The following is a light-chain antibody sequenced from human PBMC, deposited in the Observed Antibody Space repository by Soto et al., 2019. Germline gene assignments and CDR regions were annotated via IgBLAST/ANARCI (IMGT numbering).Light chain of an antibody. J-gene: IGLJ3*02. Sequence: QSALTQPASVSGSPGQSITISCTGTSSDIGSYNLVSWYQHHPGKAPKLIIYEVTKRPSGVSDRFSGSTSANTASLTISGLQAEDEGDYYCCSYEGADIMVFGGGTKLTVL. CDR1: SSDIGSYNL. V-gene: IGLV2-23*02. CDR3: CSYEGADIMV. CDR2: EVT.